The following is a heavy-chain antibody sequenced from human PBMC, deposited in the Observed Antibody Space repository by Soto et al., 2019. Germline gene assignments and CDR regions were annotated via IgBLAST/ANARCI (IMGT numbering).Heavy chain of an antibody. CDR3: ERGGTPIDY. V-gene: IGHV1-18*01. CDR2: ISAYNGNT. J-gene: IGHJ4*02. CDR1: GYTFTNFG. Sequence: QVQLVQSGAEVKKPGASVKVSCKASGYTFTNFGISWVRQAPGQGLEWMGWISAYNGNTNYAQNFQGRVTMTTDTSTSTGYMELRSLRSDDKAVYYCERGGTPIDYWGQGTLVTVSS. D-gene: IGHD3-16*01.